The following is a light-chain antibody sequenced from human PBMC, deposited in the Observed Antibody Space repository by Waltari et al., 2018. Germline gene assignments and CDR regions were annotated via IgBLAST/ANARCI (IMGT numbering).Light chain of an antibody. CDR1: NIGSKS. Sequence: SYVLTQPPSVSVAPGKTARITCGGNNIGSKSVHWYQQKPGQAPVLVIYYDSDRPSGIPERFSGSNSGNTATLTISRVEAGDKADYYCQVWDSSSDHVVFGGGTKLTVL. J-gene: IGLJ2*01. CDR3: QVWDSSSDHVV. CDR2: YDS. V-gene: IGLV3-21*04.